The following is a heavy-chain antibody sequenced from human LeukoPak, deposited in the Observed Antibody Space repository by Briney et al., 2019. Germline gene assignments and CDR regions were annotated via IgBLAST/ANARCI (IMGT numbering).Heavy chain of an antibody. V-gene: IGHV1-69*13. CDR1: GGTFSSYA. CDR2: IIPIFGTA. J-gene: IGHJ4*02. Sequence: SVKVSCKASGGTFSSYAISWVRQAPGQGLEWMGGIIPIFGTANYAQKFQGRVTITADESTSTAYMELSSLRSEDTAVYYCARGVSSWFNYFDYWGQGTLVTVSS. CDR3: ARGVSSWFNYFDY. D-gene: IGHD6-13*01.